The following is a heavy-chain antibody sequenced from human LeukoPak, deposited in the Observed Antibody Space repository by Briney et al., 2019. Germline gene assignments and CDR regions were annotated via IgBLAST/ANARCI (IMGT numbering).Heavy chain of an antibody. V-gene: IGHV4-34*01. D-gene: IGHD3-10*01. CDR1: GVSFSGYY. CDR2: TNHSGST. J-gene: IGHJ4*02. Sequence: SETLSLTCAVYGVSFSGYYWSWIRQPPGKGLEWIGETNHSGSTNYNPSLKSRVTISVDTSKNQFSLKLSSVTAADTAVYYCARGLVGYYGSGSYRYFDYWGQGTLVTVSS. CDR3: ARGLVGYYGSGSYRYFDY.